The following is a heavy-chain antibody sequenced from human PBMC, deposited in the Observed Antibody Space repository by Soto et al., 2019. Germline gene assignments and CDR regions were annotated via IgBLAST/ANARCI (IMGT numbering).Heavy chain of an antibody. CDR1: GGSISSSSYY. J-gene: IGHJ4*02. CDR3: ARGKRGTSCLSD. V-gene: IGHV4-39*01. Sequence: SETLSLTCTVSGGSISSSSYYWGWIRQPPGKGLEWIGTIYYSGSTNYNPSLKSRVTISVDTSKNQFSLKLSSVTAADTAVYYCARGKRGTSCLSDWGQGTLVTVS. CDR2: IYYSGST. D-gene: IGHD2-2*01.